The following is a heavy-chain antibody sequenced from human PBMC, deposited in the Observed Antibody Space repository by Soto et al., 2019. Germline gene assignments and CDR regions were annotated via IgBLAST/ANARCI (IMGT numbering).Heavy chain of an antibody. CDR1: GFTFSSYA. CDR3: AKGLEGYFDY. D-gene: IGHD6-6*01. V-gene: IGHV3-23*01. J-gene: IGHJ4*02. CDR2: ISGSGGST. Sequence: GSLRLSCAASGFTFSSYAMSWVRQAPGKGLEWVSAISGSGGSTYYADSVKGRFTISRDNSKSTLYLQRNSLRAEDTAVYYCAKGLEGYFDYRGQRTLVPVSS.